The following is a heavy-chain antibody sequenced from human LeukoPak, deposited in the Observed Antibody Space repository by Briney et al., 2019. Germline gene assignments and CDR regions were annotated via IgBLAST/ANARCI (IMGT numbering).Heavy chain of an antibody. CDR2: ISSSSSTI. J-gene: IGHJ4*02. Sequence: GGPLRLSCAASGFTFSRYSMNWVRQAPGKGLEWVSYISSSSSTIYYADSVQGRFTISRDNAKESLYLQMNSLRDEDTAVYYCARGRYSGYGYFDYWGQGTLVTVSS. CDR1: GFTFSRYS. V-gene: IGHV3-48*02. D-gene: IGHD5-12*01. CDR3: ARGRYSGYGYFDY.